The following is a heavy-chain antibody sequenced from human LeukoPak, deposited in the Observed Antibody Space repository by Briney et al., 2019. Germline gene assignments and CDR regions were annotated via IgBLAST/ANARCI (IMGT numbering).Heavy chain of an antibody. CDR1: GYTFTSYY. CDR3: ATLRYSSGF. D-gene: IGHD6-19*01. CDR2: INPSGGST. V-gene: IGHV1-46*01. J-gene: IGHJ4*02. Sequence: ASVKVSCKASGYTFTSYYMHWVRQAPGQGLEWMGIINPSGGSTSYAQKFQGRVTMTEDTSTDTAYMELSSLRSEDTAVYYCATLRYSSGFWGQGTLVTVSS.